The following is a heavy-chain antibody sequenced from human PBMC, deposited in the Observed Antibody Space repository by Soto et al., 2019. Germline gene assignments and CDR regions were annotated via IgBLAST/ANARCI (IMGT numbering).Heavy chain of an antibody. Sequence: QVQLQESGPGLVKPSQTLSLTCTVSGGSISSGGYYWSWIRQHPGKGLEWIGYIYYSGSTYYNPSLKSRVTIAVDTSKNQFSLKLSAVTAADTAVYYFAGIYSGSPGGTLRYWGQGTLVTVSS. V-gene: IGHV4-31*03. CDR3: AGIYSGSPGGTLRY. CDR1: GGSISSGGYY. J-gene: IGHJ4*02. D-gene: IGHD1-26*01. CDR2: IYYSGST.